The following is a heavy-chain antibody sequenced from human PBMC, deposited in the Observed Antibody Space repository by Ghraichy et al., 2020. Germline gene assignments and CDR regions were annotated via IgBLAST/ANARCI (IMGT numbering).Heavy chain of an antibody. CDR2: ISWKSNSI. D-gene: IGHD2-2*01. CDR1: GFSFDDYA. CDR3: AKGSSTSWYFGDY. V-gene: IGHV3-9*01. Sequence: GGSLRLSCAASGFSFDDYAMHWVRQAPGKGLEWVSGISWKSNSIGYADSVKGRFTISRDNAKNYLYLQMNSLRAEDTALYYCAKGSSTSWYFGDYWGQGTLVTVSS. J-gene: IGHJ4*02.